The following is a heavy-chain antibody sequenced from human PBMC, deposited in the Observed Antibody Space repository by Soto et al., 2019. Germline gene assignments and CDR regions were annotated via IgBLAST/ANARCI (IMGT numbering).Heavy chain of an antibody. CDR1: GYTFTGYY. CDR3: ARVGYCSSTSCPAGKSDYYGMDV. D-gene: IGHD2-2*01. V-gene: IGHV1-2*04. J-gene: IGHJ6*02. Sequence: ASVKVSCKASGYTFTGYYMHWVRQAPGQGLEWMGWINPNSGGTNYAQKFQGWVTMTRDTSISTAYMELSRLRSDDTAVYYCARVGYCSSTSCPAGKSDYYGMDVWGQGTTVTV. CDR2: INPNSGGT.